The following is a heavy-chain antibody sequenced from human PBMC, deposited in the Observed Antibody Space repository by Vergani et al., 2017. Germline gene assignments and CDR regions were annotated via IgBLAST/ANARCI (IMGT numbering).Heavy chain of an antibody. CDR1: GYTFTGYY. V-gene: IGHV1-2*02. J-gene: IGHJ4*02. CDR2: INPNSGGT. Sequence: QVQLVQSGAEVKKPGASVKVSCKASGYTFTGYYMHWVRQAPGQGLEWMGWINPNSGGTNYAQKFQGRVTMTRDTFISTAYMELSRVRSDDTAVYYCASDLDSSGYYYVRDYWGQGTLVTVSS. CDR3: ASDLDSSGYYYVRDY. D-gene: IGHD3-22*01.